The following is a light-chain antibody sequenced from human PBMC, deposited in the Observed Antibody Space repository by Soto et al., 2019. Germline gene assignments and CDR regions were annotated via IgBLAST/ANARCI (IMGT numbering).Light chain of an antibody. V-gene: IGKV1-39*01. Sequence: DIQMTQSPSSLSASVGDSVTITCRTCQSSSSYLTWYVQKPRDAPKLLIYAASSLQSGVPSRFSGSGSGTDFTLTISSLQPEDFATYYCQQCYSTPITFGQGTRLEIK. J-gene: IGKJ5*01. CDR1: QSSSSY. CDR3: QQCYSTPIT. CDR2: AAS.